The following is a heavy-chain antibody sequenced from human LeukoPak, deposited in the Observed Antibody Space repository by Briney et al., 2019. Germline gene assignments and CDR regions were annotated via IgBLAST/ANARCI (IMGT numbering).Heavy chain of an antibody. Sequence: PSETLSLTCTVSGGSISSGGYYWSWIRQHPGKGLEWIGYIYYSGSTYYNPSLKSRVTISVDTSKNQFSLKLSSVTAADTAVYYCARGQASNTRKWMYCSGGSCYVDAFDIWGQGTMVTVSS. D-gene: IGHD2-15*01. J-gene: IGHJ3*02. V-gene: IGHV4-31*03. CDR3: ARGQASNTRKWMYCSGGSCYVDAFDI. CDR1: GGSISSGGYY. CDR2: IYYSGST.